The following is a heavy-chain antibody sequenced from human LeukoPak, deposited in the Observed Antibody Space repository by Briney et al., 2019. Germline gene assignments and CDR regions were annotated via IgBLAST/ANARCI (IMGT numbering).Heavy chain of an antibody. Sequence: PSETLSLTCTVSGGSISSSSYYWGWIRQPPGKGLEWTGSIYYSGSTYYNPSLKSRVTISVDTSKNQFSLKLSSVTAADTAVYYCASRVVVPKRDAFDIWGQGTMVTVSS. CDR3: ASRVVVPKRDAFDI. D-gene: IGHD2-15*01. CDR2: IYYSGST. CDR1: GGSISSSSYY. J-gene: IGHJ3*02. V-gene: IGHV4-39*07.